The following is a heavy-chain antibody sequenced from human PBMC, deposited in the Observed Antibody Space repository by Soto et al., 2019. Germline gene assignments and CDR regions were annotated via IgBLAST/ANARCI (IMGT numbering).Heavy chain of an antibody. CDR2: INHSGST. Sequence: PSETLSLTCAVYGGSFSGYYWSWIRQPPGKGLEWIGEINHSGSTNYNPSLKSRVTISVDTSKNQFSLKLSSVTAADTAVYYCARATLSNSVGGSYRYPFDSGARAT. J-gene: IGHJ4*02. CDR1: GGSFSGYY. D-gene: IGHD3-16*02. V-gene: IGHV4-34*01. CDR3: ARATLSNSVGGSYRYPFDS.